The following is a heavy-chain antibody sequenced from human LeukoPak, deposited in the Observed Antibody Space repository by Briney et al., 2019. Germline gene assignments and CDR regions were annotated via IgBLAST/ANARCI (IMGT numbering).Heavy chain of an antibody. D-gene: IGHD3-10*01. CDR1: GYTFTSYG. V-gene: IGHV1-18*01. CDR3: ARDLLEDYYGSGSYYTTFDY. CDR2: ISAYNGNT. Sequence: ASVKVSCKASGYTFTSYGISWVRQAPGQGLEWMGWISAYNGNTNHAQKLQGRVTMTTDTSTSTAYMELRSLRSDDTAVYYCARDLLEDYYGSGSYYTTFDYWGQGTLVTVSS. J-gene: IGHJ4*02.